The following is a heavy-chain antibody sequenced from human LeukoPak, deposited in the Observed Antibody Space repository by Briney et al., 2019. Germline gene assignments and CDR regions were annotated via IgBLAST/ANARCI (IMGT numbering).Heavy chain of an antibody. V-gene: IGHV3-48*01. CDR3: ARIPDYSNLSPGMDV. CDR1: GFTFSSYN. J-gene: IGHJ6*04. D-gene: IGHD4-11*01. Sequence: SGGSLRLSCAASGFTFSSYNMNWVRQAPGKGLERVSYISSSSSTMYYADSVKGRFTISRDNAKNSLYLQMNSLRAEDTALYYCARIPDYSNLSPGMDVWGKGTTVTVSS. CDR2: ISSSSSTM.